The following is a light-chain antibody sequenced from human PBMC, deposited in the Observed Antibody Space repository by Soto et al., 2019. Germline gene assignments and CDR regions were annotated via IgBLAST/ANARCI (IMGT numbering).Light chain of an antibody. Sequence: EIVMTQSPATLSVSPGERASLSCRASQSVSTNLAWYQQKPAQAPRLLIYGASTRATGIPARFSGGGSGTECTLTISSLQSADFAVYYCQQYNDWPLTFGGGTKVEIK. J-gene: IGKJ4*01. V-gene: IGKV3-15*01. CDR1: QSVSTN. CDR3: QQYNDWPLT. CDR2: GAS.